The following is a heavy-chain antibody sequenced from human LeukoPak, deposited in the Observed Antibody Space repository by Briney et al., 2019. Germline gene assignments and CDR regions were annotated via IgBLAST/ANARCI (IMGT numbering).Heavy chain of an antibody. J-gene: IGHJ4*02. Sequence: GGSLRLSCAASGFTFSNYAMHWVRQGLVKGLESMAVVSHDGIQTHYADSVKGRFTISRDNSKSTLFLQMKSLRAEDTAVYYCARDGGGGYNQIDFWGQGTLVTVSS. D-gene: IGHD5-24*01. CDR2: VSHDGIQT. CDR3: ARDGGGGYNQIDF. CDR1: GFTFSNYA. V-gene: IGHV3-30-3*01.